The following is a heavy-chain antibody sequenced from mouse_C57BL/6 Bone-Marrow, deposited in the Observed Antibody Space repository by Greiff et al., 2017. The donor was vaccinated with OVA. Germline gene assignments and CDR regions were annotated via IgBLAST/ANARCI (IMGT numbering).Heavy chain of an antibody. CDR3: ARRVGDYDYAMDY. D-gene: IGHD2-13*01. CDR2: ISSGGSYT. CDR1: GFTFSSYG. Sequence: EVQVVESGGDLVKPGGSLKLSCAASGFTFSSYGMSWVRQTPDKRLEWVATISSGGSYTYYPDSVKGRFTISRDNAKNTLYLQMSSLKSEDTAMYYCARRVGDYDYAMDYWGQGTSVTVSS. V-gene: IGHV5-6*01. J-gene: IGHJ4*01.